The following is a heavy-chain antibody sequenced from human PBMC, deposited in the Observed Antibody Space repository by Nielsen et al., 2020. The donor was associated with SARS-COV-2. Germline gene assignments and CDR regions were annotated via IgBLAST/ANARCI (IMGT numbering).Heavy chain of an antibody. V-gene: IGHV4-39*01. CDR1: GGSISSSSYY. CDR3: AQTGYGDNDAFDI. CDR2: IYYSGST. Sequence: SETLSLTCTVSGGSISSSSYYWGWIRQPPGKGLEWIGSIYYSGSTYYNPSLKSRVTISVDTSKNQFSLKLSSVTAADTAVYYCAQTGYGDNDAFDIWGQGTMVTVSS. J-gene: IGHJ3*02. D-gene: IGHD3-9*01.